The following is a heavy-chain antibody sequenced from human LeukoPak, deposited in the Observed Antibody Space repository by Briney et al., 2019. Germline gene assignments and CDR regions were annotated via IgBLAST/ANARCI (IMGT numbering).Heavy chain of an antibody. V-gene: IGHV3-33*01. D-gene: IGHD5-18*01. Sequence: GESLKISCKGSGYSFTSYWIGWVRQMPGKGLEWVAVIWYDGTNKYYADSVKGRFTISRDNSKNTLYLQMNSLRAEDTAVYYCARDQRGFSYSKYYFDYWGQGTMVTVSS. CDR1: GYSFTSYW. J-gene: IGHJ4*02. CDR2: IWYDGTNK. CDR3: ARDQRGFSYSKYYFDY.